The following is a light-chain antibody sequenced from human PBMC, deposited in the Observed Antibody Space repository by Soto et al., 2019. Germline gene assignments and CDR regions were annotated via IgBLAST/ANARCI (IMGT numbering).Light chain of an antibody. Sequence: QSVLTQPASVSGSLGQSITISCTGTSSDIGGYKYVSWYQQHPGKAPKLIIFEVSNRPSGVSDRFSGSNSGNTASLTISGLQAEDEVDYYCTSYSRYRVLVFGGGTKVTVL. J-gene: IGLJ3*02. CDR1: SSDIGGYKY. CDR2: EVS. V-gene: IGLV2-14*01. CDR3: TSYSRYRVLV.